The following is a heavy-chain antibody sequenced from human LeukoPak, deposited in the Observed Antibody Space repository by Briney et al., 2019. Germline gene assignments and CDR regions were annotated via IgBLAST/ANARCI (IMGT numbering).Heavy chain of an antibody. D-gene: IGHD3-22*01. CDR3: AREKLDTRGYADY. CDR1: GFTFSTYW. J-gene: IGHJ4*02. Sequence: GGSLRLSCAGSGFTFSTYWMSWVRQAPGKGLDWVANIKQDGTDKYYVDSVKGRFTISRDNAKNLLYLQMNSLRAEDTAVYYCAREKLDTRGYADYWGQGTLVTVSS. CDR2: IKQDGTDK. V-gene: IGHV3-7*01.